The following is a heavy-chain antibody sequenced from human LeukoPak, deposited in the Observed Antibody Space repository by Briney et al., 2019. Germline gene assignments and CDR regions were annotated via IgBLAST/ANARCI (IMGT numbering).Heavy chain of an antibody. D-gene: IGHD2-2*01. J-gene: IGHJ6*03. Sequence: PGGSLRLSCAASGFTVSSNYMSWVRQAPGKGLEWVSVIYSGGSTYYADSVKGRFTISRDNSKNTLYLQMNSLRAEDTAVYYCARERALGYCSSTSCYPYYYYMDVWGKGTTVTISS. CDR1: GFTVSSNY. CDR3: ARERALGYCSSTSCYPYYYYMDV. CDR2: IYSGGST. V-gene: IGHV3-66*01.